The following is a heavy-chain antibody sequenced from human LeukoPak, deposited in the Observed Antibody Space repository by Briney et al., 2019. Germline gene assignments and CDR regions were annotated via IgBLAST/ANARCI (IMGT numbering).Heavy chain of an antibody. V-gene: IGHV1-46*01. CDR1: GYTFTSYY. D-gene: IGHD3-3*01. Sequence: ASVKVSCKASGYTFTSYYMHWVRQAPGQGLEWMGIINPSGGSTSYAQKFQGRVTMTRNTSISTAYMELSSLRSEDTAVYYCARKGYDFWSGYSNYYYGMDVWGQGTTVTVSS. CDR2: INPSGGST. CDR3: ARKGYDFWSGYSNYYYGMDV. J-gene: IGHJ6*02.